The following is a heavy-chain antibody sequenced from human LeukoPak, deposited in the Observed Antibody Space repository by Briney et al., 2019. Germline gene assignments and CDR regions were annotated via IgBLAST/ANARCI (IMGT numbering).Heavy chain of an antibody. CDR2: ISSSSSTI. J-gene: IGHJ4*02. V-gene: IGHV3-48*01. CDR3: ARDQGGGHTYYFGY. Sequence: GGSLRLSCAAPGFTFSRYNMNWVRQAPGKGLEWVSYISSSSSTIYYADSVKGRFTISKDNAKNSLYLQMNSLRAEDTAVYYCARDQGGGHTYYFGYWGQGTLVTVAS. D-gene: IGHD2-15*01. CDR1: GFTFSRYN.